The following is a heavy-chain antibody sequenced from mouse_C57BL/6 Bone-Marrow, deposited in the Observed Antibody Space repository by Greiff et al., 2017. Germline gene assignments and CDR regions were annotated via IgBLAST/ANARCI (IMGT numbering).Heavy chain of an antibody. Sequence: QVQLQQSGAELVRPGASVKMSCKASGYTFTSYNMLWVKQTPRQGLEWIGAIYPGNGDTSYNQKFKGKATLTVDKSSSTAYMQLSSLTSEDSAVYFCARSYYGSGDYWGQGTTLTVSS. CDR2: IYPGNGDT. D-gene: IGHD1-1*01. J-gene: IGHJ2*01. V-gene: IGHV1-12*01. CDR1: GYTFTSYN. CDR3: ARSYYGSGDY.